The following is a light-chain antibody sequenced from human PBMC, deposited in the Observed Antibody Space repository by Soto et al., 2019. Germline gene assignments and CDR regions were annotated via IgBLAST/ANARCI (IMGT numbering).Light chain of an antibody. CDR2: GTS. CDR1: SGSVSTNHY. J-gene: IGLJ2*01. V-gene: IGLV8-61*01. CDR3: VLYMGSGSVV. Sequence: QAVVTQEPSFSVSPGGTVTLTCGLTSGSVSTNHYPTWYQQTPGQTPRTLIYGTSTRSSGVPDRFSGSILGNKAALTITRAQADDESDYDCVLYMGSGSVVFGGGTQLTVL.